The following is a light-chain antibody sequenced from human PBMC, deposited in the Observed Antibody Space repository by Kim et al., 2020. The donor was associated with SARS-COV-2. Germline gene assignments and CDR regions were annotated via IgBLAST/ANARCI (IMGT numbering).Light chain of an antibody. Sequence: SYELTQPPSVPVSPGQTASITCSGDKLGDKYACWYQQKPGQSPVLVIYQDSKRPSGIPERFSGSNSGNTATLTISGTQAMDEADYYCQAWDSSHWVFGGGTQLTVL. CDR3: QAWDSSHWV. CDR1: KLGDKY. CDR2: QDS. J-gene: IGLJ3*02. V-gene: IGLV3-1*01.